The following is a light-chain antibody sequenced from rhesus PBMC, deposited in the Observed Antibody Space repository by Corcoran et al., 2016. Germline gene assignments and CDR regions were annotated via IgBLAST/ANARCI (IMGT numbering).Light chain of an antibody. CDR1: QSVSSS. Sequence: EIVMTQSPATLSLSPGERATLSCRASQSVSSSLAWYQQKPGQAPRLLSYGASSGATGIPDRFSGSGSGTDVTLSISSLEPEDVAVYYCLQTSNWPLTFGGGTKVELK. CDR3: LQTSNWPLT. CDR2: GAS. V-gene: IGKV3-24*01. J-gene: IGKJ4*01.